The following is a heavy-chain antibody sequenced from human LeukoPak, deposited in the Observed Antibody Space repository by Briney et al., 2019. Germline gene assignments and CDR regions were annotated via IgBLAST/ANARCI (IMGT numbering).Heavy chain of an antibody. CDR3: ARKSASGNYPLDY. V-gene: IGHV3-23*01. CDR2: ISADSATT. CDR1: GFNFGSYS. D-gene: IGHD3-10*01. J-gene: IGHJ4*02. Sequence: GGSLRLACAASGFNFGSYSMTWVRQAPGKGLEWVSVISADSATTFYADSVKGRFTISRDNAKNTVFLQMSSLRAEDTALYYCARKSASGNYPLDYWGQGTLVTVSS.